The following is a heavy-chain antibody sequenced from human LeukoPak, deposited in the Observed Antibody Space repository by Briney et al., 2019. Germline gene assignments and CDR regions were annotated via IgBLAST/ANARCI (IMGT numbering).Heavy chain of an antibody. V-gene: IGHV3-21*01. CDR1: GFIFSDYG. J-gene: IGHJ4*02. Sequence: GGSLRLSCAASGFIFSDYGMHWVRQAPGKGLEWVSSISSSSSYIYYAESVKGRFTMSRDNAKNSLYLQMNSLRAEDTAVYYCARATTYDILTGYFDYWGQGTLVIVSS. CDR2: ISSSSSYI. CDR3: ARATTYDILTGYFDY. D-gene: IGHD3-9*01.